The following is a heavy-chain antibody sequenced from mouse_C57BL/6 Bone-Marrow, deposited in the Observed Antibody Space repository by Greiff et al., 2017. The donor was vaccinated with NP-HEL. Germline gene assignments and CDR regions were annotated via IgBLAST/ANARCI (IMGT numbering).Heavy chain of an antibody. CDR3: TTHGPYGSSPFAY. Sequence: VQLKQSGAELVRPGASVKLSCTASGFNIKDYYMHWVKQRPEQGLEWIGRIDPEDGDTEYAPKFQGKATMTADTSSNTAYLQLSSLTSEDTAVYYCTTHGPYGSSPFAYWGQGTLVTVSA. J-gene: IGHJ3*01. CDR1: GFNIKDYY. D-gene: IGHD1-1*01. CDR2: IDPEDGDT. V-gene: IGHV14-1*01.